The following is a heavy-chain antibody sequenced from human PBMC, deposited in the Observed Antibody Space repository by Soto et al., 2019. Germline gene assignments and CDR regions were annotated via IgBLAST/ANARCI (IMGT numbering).Heavy chain of an antibody. Sequence: PSETLSLTCAVSGVSVSSGHWWTWVRQPPGKGLEWIVETYDDRGTNYNPSLRSRVTTSVDKSKNQFSLKLKSVTAADTAVYYCARVMGVSSGGPLDYWGPGTLVTVSS. D-gene: IGHD2-15*01. CDR3: ARVMGVSSGGPLDY. CDR1: GVSVSSGHW. J-gene: IGHJ4*02. V-gene: IGHV4-4*02. CDR2: TYDDRGT.